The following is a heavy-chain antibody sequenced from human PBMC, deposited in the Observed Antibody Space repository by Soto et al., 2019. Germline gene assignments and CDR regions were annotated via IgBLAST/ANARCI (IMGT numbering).Heavy chain of an antibody. Sequence: SQTLSLTCAISGDSVSSNTASWNWIRQSPSRGLEWLGRTYFRSKWYTDYAVSVKTRILINPDTSNNQFSLQLNSVTPEDTAVYFCAKGDNLGPKTGYAFDPWGQGIMVTVSS. D-gene: IGHD5-12*01. CDR3: AKGDNLGPKTGYAFDP. CDR1: GDSVSSNTAS. J-gene: IGHJ5*02. CDR2: TYFRSKWYT. V-gene: IGHV6-1*01.